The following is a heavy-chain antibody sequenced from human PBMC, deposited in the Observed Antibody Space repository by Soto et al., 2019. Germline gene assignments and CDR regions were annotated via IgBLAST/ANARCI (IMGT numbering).Heavy chain of an antibody. CDR3: AKVMYTWNDVAAFDS. D-gene: IGHD1-1*01. CDR1: GFTFSGYG. J-gene: IGHJ4*02. Sequence: QVQLVESGGGVVQPGTSLRLSCAASGFTFSGYGVHWVRQAPGKGLEWVATISYDETATYYSDSVKGRFTISRDNSKNTLYLEMNSLRAEDTALYYCAKVMYTWNDVAAFDSWGQGTLVAVSS. V-gene: IGHV3-30*18. CDR2: ISYDETAT.